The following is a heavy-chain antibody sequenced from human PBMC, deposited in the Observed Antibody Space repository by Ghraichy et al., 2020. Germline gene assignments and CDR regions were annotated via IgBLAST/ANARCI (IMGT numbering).Heavy chain of an antibody. CDR1: GGSISGDNW. J-gene: IGHJ5*02. D-gene: IGHD1-14*01. Sequence: TLSLTCTVSGGSISGDNWWSWIRQPPGRGLEWIGEVSHTGTTNYNPSLKSRVTMSVDKSSNRFSLRLRSVTAADTAIYYCATDGFTTAWLPVSWFDPGGQGTLVTVSS. CDR3: ATDGFTTAWLPVSWFDP. CDR2: VSHTGTT. V-gene: IGHV4-4*02.